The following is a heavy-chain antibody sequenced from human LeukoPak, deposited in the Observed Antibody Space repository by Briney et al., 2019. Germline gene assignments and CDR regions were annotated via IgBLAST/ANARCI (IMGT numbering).Heavy chain of an antibody. Sequence: ASVKVSCKASGYTFTSYGISWVRQAPGQGLEWMGWISAYNGNTNYAQKLQGRVTMTTDTSTSTAYMELRSLRSDDTAVYYCARGHYYDSSGYYYYYGMDVWGQGTTVIVSS. CDR2: ISAYNGNT. CDR3: ARGHYYDSSGYYYYYGMDV. CDR1: GYTFTSYG. J-gene: IGHJ6*02. D-gene: IGHD3-22*01. V-gene: IGHV1-18*01.